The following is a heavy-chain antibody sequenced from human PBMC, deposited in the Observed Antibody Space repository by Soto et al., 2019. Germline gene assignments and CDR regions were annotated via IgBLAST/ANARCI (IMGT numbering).Heavy chain of an antibody. Sequence: PGGSLRLSCVASGFTFSGYSMNWVRQAPGKGLEWVAFISSSSGNIYYADSVKGRFTISRDNAKNSVYLQMNSLRDEDTAVYYCAREATPVATPWVFDYWGRGTLVTVSS. D-gene: IGHD1-1*01. V-gene: IGHV3-48*02. CDR1: GFTFSGYS. CDR2: ISSSSGNI. J-gene: IGHJ4*02. CDR3: AREATPVATPWVFDY.